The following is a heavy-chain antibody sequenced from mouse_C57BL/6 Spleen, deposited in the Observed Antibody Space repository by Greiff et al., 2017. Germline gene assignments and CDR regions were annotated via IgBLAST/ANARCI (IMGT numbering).Heavy chain of an antibody. V-gene: IGHV3-6*01. CDR2: ISYDGSN. J-gene: IGHJ2*01. D-gene: IGHD2-1*01. CDR1: GYSITSGYY. CDR3: ARGFYYYFDY. Sequence: EVKVEESGPGLVKPSQSLSLTCSVTGYSITSGYYWNWIRQFPGNKLEWMGYISYDGSNNYNPSLKNRISITRDTSKNQFFLKLNSVTTEDTATYYCARGFYYYFDYWGQGTTLTVSS.